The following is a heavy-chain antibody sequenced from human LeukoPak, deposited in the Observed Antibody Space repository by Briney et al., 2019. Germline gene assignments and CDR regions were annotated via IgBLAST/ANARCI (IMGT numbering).Heavy chain of an antibody. D-gene: IGHD5-18*01. Sequence: PSETLSLTCTVSGGSISSSSYYWGWIRQPPGKGLEWIGSIYYSGSTYYNPSLKSRVTISVDTSKNQFSLKLSSVTAADTAVYYCARFPYGDTAMAHIVFDPWGQGTLVTVSS. CDR1: GGSISSSSYY. J-gene: IGHJ5*02. V-gene: IGHV4-39*07. CDR2: IYYSGST. CDR3: ARFPYGDTAMAHIVFDP.